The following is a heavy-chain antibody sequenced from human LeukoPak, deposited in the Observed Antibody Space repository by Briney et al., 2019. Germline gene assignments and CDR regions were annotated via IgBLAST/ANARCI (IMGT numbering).Heavy chain of an antibody. D-gene: IGHD1-26*01. CDR2: ISGSSSYI. CDR3: ARESGSYRTYYFDY. J-gene: IGHJ4*02. Sequence: GGSLRLSCAASGFTFSSYNMNWVRQAPGKGLEWVSSISGSSSYIYYAGSVKGRFTISRDNAKNSLYLQMNSLRAEDTAVYYCARESGSYRTYYFDYWGQGTLVTVSS. CDR1: GFTFSSYN. V-gene: IGHV3-21*01.